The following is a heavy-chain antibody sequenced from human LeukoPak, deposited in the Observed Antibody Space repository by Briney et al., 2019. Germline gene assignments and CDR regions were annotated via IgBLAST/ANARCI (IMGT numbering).Heavy chain of an antibody. CDR2: LYYSGST. CDR1: GGSIGSYY. J-gene: IGHJ4*02. D-gene: IGHD6-19*01. V-gene: IGHV4-59*08. Sequence: PSETLSLTCTVSGGSIGSYYWNWLRQPPEKGLEWIGYLYYSGSTNYNPSLKSRVTISVDTSKNQFSLKLSSVTAADTAVYYCARLAPGSGYFDYWGQGTLVTVSS. CDR3: ARLAPGSGYFDY.